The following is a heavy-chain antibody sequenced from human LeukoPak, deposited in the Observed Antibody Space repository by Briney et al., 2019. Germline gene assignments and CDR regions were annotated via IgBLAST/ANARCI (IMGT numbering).Heavy chain of an antibody. D-gene: IGHD3-22*01. CDR2: IIASYGTA. CDR3: ARERDWGITMIVVVNDAFDI. CDR1: GGTFSSYA. Sequence: VASVKVSCEASGGTFSSYAISWVRQAPGQGLEWMGRIIASYGTANYGQKFQGRVTTTTDESTSTAYMELSSLRSDDTAVYYCARERDWGITMIVVVNDAFDIWGQGTMVSVSS. J-gene: IGHJ3*02. V-gene: IGHV1-69*05.